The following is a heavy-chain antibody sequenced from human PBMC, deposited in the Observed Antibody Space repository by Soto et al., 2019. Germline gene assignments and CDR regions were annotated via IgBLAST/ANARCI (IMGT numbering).Heavy chain of an antibody. CDR2: IIPILGIA. V-gene: IGHV1-69*02. CDR3: ARGVQRVAATLFRETWAYYFDY. CDR1: GGTFSSYT. J-gene: IGHJ4*02. D-gene: IGHD2-15*01. Sequence: ASVKVSCKASGGTFSSYTISWVRQAPGQGLEWMGRIIPILGIANYAQKFQGRVTITADKSTSTAYMELSSLRSEDTAVYYCARGVQRVAATLFRETWAYYFDYWGQGTLVTVSS.